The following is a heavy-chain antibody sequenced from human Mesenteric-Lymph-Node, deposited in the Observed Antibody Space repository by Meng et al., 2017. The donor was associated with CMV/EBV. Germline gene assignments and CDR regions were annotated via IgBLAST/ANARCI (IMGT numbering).Heavy chain of an antibody. J-gene: IGHJ4*02. CDR2: IYPSDSDI. D-gene: IGHD3-22*01. CDR1: GYSFTSYW. Sequence: GESLKISCQGSGYSFTSYWIGWVRQMPGKGLEWMGIIYPSDSDIRYSPSFQGQVTFSADKSISTAYLQWSSLKASDTAIYYCARRAHVHETSGYFYDYWGQGTLVTVSS. V-gene: IGHV5-51*01. CDR3: ARRAHVHETSGYFYDY.